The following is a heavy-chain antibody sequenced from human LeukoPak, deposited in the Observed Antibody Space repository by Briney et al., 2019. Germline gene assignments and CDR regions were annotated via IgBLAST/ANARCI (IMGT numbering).Heavy chain of an antibody. CDR2: IKQDRSEK. CDR3: ARDTGGGYSCYDC. CDR1: GFTFSSYW. V-gene: IGHV3-7*01. J-gene: IGHJ4*02. Sequence: VGSLSLSCAASGFTFSSYWMTWLRQAPAKGLEWEANIKQDRSEKYNLDSVKGRLTISRDNAKNSLYLQMNSLTAEDTAVYYCARDTGGGYSCYDCWGQGTLVTVSS. D-gene: IGHD5-18*01.